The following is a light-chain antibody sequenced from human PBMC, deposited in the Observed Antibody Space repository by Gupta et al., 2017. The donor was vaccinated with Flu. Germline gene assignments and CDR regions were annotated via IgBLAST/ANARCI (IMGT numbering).Light chain of an antibody. J-gene: IGLJ3*02. CDR2: ESI. CDR1: NIDVGNYKF. Sequence: QSVLTQPASVSGSPGQSITISCTGTNIDVGNYKFVSWYQQHPGKAPKLIIYESIERPSGVSNRFSGSKSDNMAFLTISGAQAEDEADYYCYSYTPSGTWVFGGGTKVTVL. CDR3: YSYTPSGTWV. V-gene: IGLV2-23*01.